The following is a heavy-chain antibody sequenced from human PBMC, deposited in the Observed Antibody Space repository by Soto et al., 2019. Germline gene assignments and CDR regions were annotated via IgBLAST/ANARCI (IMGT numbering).Heavy chain of an antibody. CDR2: ISSSGSTI. CDR3: ARSGYQNYYYYMDV. D-gene: IGHD5-12*01. J-gene: IGHJ6*03. CDR1: GFTFSDYY. V-gene: IGHV3-11*01. Sequence: GGSLRLSCAASGFTFSDYYMSWIRQAPGKGLEWVSYISSSGSTIYYADSVKGRFTISRDNAKNSLYLQMNSLRAEDTAVYYCARSGYQNYYYYMDVWGKGTTVTVSS.